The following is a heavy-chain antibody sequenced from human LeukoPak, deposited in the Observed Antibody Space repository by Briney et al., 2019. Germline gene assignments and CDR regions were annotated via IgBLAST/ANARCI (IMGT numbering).Heavy chain of an antibody. D-gene: IGHD4-17*01. CDR2: IYNSGST. CDR1: GDSFSYFY. J-gene: IGHJ3*02. Sequence: PSETLSLTCTVSGDSFSYFYWSWIRQPPGKGLEWIGYIYNSGSTSYNPSLKSRVTISLDTSQNQFSLKLSSLTAADTAVYYCARGDSGDYHDAFHIWGQGTMVTVSS. V-gene: IGHV4-59*01. CDR3: ARGDSGDYHDAFHI.